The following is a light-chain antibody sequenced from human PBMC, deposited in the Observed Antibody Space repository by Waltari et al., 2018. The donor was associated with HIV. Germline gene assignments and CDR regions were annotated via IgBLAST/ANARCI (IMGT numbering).Light chain of an antibody. J-gene: IGKJ2*01. Sequence: IVMTQSPDSLGVSLGERATINCKSSQSILSTAGNRHYLAWYQQRPGQAPNLLIYWATTREYGVPDRISGSGSGTDFTLTINSLQAEDVAVYYCQQYYDAPYTFGQGTKVDI. V-gene: IGKV4-1*01. CDR2: WAT. CDR1: QSILSTAGNRHY. CDR3: QQYYDAPYT.